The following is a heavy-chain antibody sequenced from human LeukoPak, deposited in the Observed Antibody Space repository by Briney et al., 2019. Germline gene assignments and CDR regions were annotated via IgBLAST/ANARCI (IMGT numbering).Heavy chain of an antibody. V-gene: IGHV1-8*01. CDR2: MNPNSGNT. CDR3: ARELPRIQLWTTAPKHIDY. CDR1: GYTFTSYD. Sequence: GASVKVSCKASGYTFTSYDINWVRQATGQGLEWMGWMNPNSGNTGYAQKFQGRVTMTRNTSISTAYMELSSLRSEDTAVYYCARELPRIQLWTTAPKHIDYWGQGTLVTVSS. J-gene: IGHJ4*02. D-gene: IGHD5-18*01.